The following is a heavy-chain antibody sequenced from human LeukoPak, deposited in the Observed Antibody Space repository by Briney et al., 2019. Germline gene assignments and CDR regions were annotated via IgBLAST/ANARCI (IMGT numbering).Heavy chain of an antibody. V-gene: IGHV3-23*01. J-gene: IGHJ4*02. CDR1: GFTFSNYG. CDR2: ISGPGSST. Sequence: GGSLRLSCAASGFTFSNYGMSWVRQAPGMGLEWVSTISGPGSSTYYADSVKGRSTISRDNSKNTLYLQMNSLRAEDTALYYCAKGRLPVAATLDYWGQGTLVTVSS. D-gene: IGHD6-19*01. CDR3: AKGRLPVAATLDY.